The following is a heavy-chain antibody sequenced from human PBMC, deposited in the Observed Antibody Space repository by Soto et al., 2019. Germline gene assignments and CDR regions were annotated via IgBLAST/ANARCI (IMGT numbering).Heavy chain of an antibody. J-gene: IGHJ4*02. CDR3: VRDFDS. CDR2: ISGSGGNI. Sequence: VGSLRLSCAASGFTFSSYAMSWVRQSPGKGLEWVSVISGSGGNIYYADSVKGRFTISSDNSKSTLYLHMNGLRAEDTALYYCVRDFDSWGQGTLVTVSS. V-gene: IGHV3-23*01. CDR1: GFTFSSYA.